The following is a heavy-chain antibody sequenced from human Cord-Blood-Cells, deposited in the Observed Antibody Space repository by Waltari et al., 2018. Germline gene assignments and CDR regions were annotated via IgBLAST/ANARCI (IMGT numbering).Heavy chain of an antibody. CDR3: ARDRLVATPYDY. CDR2: ISSSSSYI. V-gene: IGHV3-21*01. CDR1: GFTFSRYS. D-gene: IGHD5-12*01. J-gene: IGHJ4*02. Sequence: VQLVESGGGLVKPGGPLRLSCEASGFTFSRYSMNWVRQGPGKGQEGVSTISSSSSYIYYADSVKGRFTISRDNAKNTLYLQMNSLSAEDTAVYYCARDRLVATPYDYWGQGTLVTVSS.